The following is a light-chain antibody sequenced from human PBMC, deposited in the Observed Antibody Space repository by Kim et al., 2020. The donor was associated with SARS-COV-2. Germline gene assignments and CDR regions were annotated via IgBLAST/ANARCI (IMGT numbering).Light chain of an antibody. CDR2: AAS. CDR1: QGISSY. V-gene: IGKV1-8*01. J-gene: IGKJ3*01. CDR3: QQFYSYPFT. Sequence: IRMTQSPSSLSASIGDRVTITCRASQGISSYLAWFQQKPGKAPKLLIYAASTLQSGVPSRFSGSGSGTDFTLTISCLQPEDFATYYCQQFYSYPFTFGPGTKVDIK.